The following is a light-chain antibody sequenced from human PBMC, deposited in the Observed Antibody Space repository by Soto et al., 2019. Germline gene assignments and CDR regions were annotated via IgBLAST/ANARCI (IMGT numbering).Light chain of an antibody. CDR1: QSIRTY. CDR3: QQFYSAPIT. Sequence: DIHMTQSPSSLSASLGDRVTITCRASQSIRTYLNWYQQKPGKAPKLLIYGTSSLESGVPSRFSGTKSATDFTLTITSLQPEDFATYYCQQFYSAPITFGQGTRLEIK. CDR2: GTS. V-gene: IGKV1-39*01. J-gene: IGKJ5*01.